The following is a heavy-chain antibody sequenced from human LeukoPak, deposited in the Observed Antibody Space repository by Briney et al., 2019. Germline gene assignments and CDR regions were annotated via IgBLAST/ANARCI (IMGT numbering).Heavy chain of an antibody. CDR1: GGSISSGSYY. Sequence: SETLSLTCTVSGGSISSGSYYWSWIRQPAGKGLEWIGRIYTSGSTNYNPSLKSRVTISVDTSKNQFSLKLSSVTAADTAVYYCARGGAAAGYFDYWGQGTLVTVSS. D-gene: IGHD6-13*01. CDR2: IYTSGST. CDR3: ARGGAAAGYFDY. J-gene: IGHJ4*02. V-gene: IGHV4-61*02.